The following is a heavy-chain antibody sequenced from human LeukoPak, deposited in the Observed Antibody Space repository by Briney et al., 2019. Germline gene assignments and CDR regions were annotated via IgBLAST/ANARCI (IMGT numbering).Heavy chain of an antibody. CDR1: GGTFSSYA. D-gene: IGHD6-19*01. CDR2: IIPILGIA. Sequence: SVKVSCKASGGTFSSYAISWVRQAPGQGLEWMGRIIPILGIANYAQKFQGRVTITADKSTSTAYMELSSLRSEDTAVYYCARAMGHSSGWRQSNYFDYWGQGTLVTVSS. J-gene: IGHJ4*02. CDR3: ARAMGHSSGWRQSNYFDY. V-gene: IGHV1-69*04.